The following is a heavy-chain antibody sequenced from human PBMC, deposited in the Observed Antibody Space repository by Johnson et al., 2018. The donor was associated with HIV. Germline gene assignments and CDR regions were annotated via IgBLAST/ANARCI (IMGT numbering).Heavy chain of an antibody. V-gene: IGHV3-11*01. CDR1: GFTFSDYY. Sequence: QVQLVESGGGLVKPGGSLRLSCAASGFTFSDYYMSWIRQAPGKGLEWVSYISSSGSTIYYADSMKGRFTISRDKSNNMLFLQMNSLLRTEDTAMYYCARVRAGAFDIWGQGTMVTVSS. CDR2: ISSSGSTI. CDR3: ARVRAGAFDI. D-gene: IGHD3-10*01. J-gene: IGHJ3*02.